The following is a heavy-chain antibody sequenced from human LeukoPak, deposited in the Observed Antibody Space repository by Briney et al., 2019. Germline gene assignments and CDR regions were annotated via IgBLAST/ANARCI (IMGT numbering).Heavy chain of an antibody. CDR1: GYSFTNYW. V-gene: IGHV5-51*01. CDR3: ARRYCIGGNCRYYIDY. CDR2: IYPGDSDT. J-gene: IGHJ4*02. D-gene: IGHD2-15*01. Sequence: GESLKISCKGSGYSFTNYWIGWVRQMPGKGLEWMGIIYPGDSDTRYSPSFQGQVTISADKSINTAYLQWSSLKASDTAMYYCARRYCIGGNCRYYIDYWGQGNLVTVSS.